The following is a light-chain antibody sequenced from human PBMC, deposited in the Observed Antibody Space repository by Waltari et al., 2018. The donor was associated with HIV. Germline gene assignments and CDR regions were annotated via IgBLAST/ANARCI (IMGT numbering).Light chain of an antibody. V-gene: IGLV2-14*01. CDR1: SIDFGPSKY. CDR3: SSYISTTTL. J-gene: IGLJ1*01. CDR2: EVS. Sequence: QSAPTQPASVSGSPGQSITISCTGTSIDFGPSKYVSWYQQAPGKAPKPMIYEVSNPPSGVSNRFSGSKSGNTASLTISGLQAEDEADYYCSSYISTTTLFGTGTKVTVL.